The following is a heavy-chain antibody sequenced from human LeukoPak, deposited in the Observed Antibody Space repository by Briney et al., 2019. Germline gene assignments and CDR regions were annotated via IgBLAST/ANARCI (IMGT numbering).Heavy chain of an antibody. J-gene: IGHJ2*01. CDR2: IYYIGST. D-gene: IGHD6-13*01. Sequence: SETLSLTCTVSGGSIRSYYWSWIRQPPGKGLEWVGYIYYIGSTNYNPSLKSRVTISVDTSKNQFSLKLSSVTAADTAVYYCARVYYSNSYDYWYFDLWGRGTLVTVSS. CDR3: ARVYYSNSYDYWYFDL. CDR1: GGSIRSYY. V-gene: IGHV4-59*01.